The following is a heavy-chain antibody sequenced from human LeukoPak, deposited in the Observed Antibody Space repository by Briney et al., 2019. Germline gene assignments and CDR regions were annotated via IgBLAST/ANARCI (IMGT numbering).Heavy chain of an antibody. J-gene: IGHJ4*02. CDR3: AREFIAPDYYDRSDPFGY. V-gene: IGHV1-18*01. CDR1: GYTFTSYG. D-gene: IGHD3-22*01. CDR2: INAYNGNT. Sequence: ASVKVSCKASGYTFTSYGISWVRQAPGQGLEWMGWINAYNGNTNYAQKLQGRVTMTTDTSTSTAYMELRSLRSDDTAVYYCAREFIAPDYYDRSDPFGYWGQGTLVTVSS.